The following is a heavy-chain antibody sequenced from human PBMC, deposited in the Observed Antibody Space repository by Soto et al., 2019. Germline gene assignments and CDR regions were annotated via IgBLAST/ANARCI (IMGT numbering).Heavy chain of an antibody. CDR1: GFTFSSYS. J-gene: IGHJ6*02. CDR3: ARECHPGIGELLYHIPGPDYYYGMDV. Sequence: EVKLVESGGGLVKPGGSLRLSCAASGFTFSSYSMNWVRQATGKGLEWVSSISSSSSYIYYADSVKGRFTLSRDNAQNPLYLQMSSLRADDTAVYYCARECHPGIGELLYHIPGPDYYYGMDVWGQGTTVTVSS. CDR2: ISSSSSYI. V-gene: IGHV3-21*01. D-gene: IGHD3-10*01.